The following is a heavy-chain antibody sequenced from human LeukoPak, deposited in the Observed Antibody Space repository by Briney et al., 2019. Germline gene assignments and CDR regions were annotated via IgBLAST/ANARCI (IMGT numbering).Heavy chain of an antibody. CDR3: ARDQEAYCSSTSCYRAYAFDI. J-gene: IGHJ3*02. CDR1: GGTFSSYA. D-gene: IGHD2-2*01. Sequence: GSSVNVSCKASGGTFSSYAISWVRQAPGQGLEWMGGIIPISGTANYAQKFQGRVTITADESTSTAYMELSSLRSEDTAVYYCARDQEAYCSSTSCYRAYAFDIWGQGTMVTVSS. V-gene: IGHV1-69*01. CDR2: IIPISGTA.